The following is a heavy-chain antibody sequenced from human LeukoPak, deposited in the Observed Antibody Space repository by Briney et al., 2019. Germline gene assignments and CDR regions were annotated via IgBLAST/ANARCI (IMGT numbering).Heavy chain of an antibody. CDR2: IYYSGST. J-gene: IGHJ3*02. CDR3: ASYLVMITFGGVIPKRAFDI. D-gene: IGHD3-16*02. CDR1: GGSTSSSSYY. Sequence: SETLSLTCTVSGGSTSSSSYYWGWIRQPPGKGLEWIGSIYYSGSTYYNPSLKSRVTISVDTSKNQFSLKLSSVTAADTAVYYCASYLVMITFGGVIPKRAFDIWGQGTMVTVSS. V-gene: IGHV4-39*01.